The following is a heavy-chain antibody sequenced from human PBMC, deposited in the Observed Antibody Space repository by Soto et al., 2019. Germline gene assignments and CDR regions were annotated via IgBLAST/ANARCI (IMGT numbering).Heavy chain of an antibody. J-gene: IGHJ4*02. CDR2: ISSDGSST. D-gene: IGHD3-22*01. V-gene: IGHV3-74*01. CDR1: GFTFSSYW. CDR3: ACNPLYYYDSSGYSIDY. Sequence: PGGSLRLSCAASGFTFSSYWMHWVRQAPGKGLVWVSRISSDGSSTSYADSVKGRFTISRDNAKNTLYLQMNSLRAEDTAVYYCACNPLYYYDSSGYSIDYWGQGTLVTVSS.